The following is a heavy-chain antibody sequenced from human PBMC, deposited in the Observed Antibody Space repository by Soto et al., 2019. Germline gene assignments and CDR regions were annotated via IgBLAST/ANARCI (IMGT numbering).Heavy chain of an antibody. Sequence: EVQLVESGGGLVQPGGSLRLSCAASGFTFSSYSMNWVRQAPGKGLEWVSYISSSSSTIYYADSVKGRFTISRDNAKNSLYLQMNSLRAEDTAVYYCARPGYCSGGSCYGGWDYWGQGTLVTVSS. CDR1: GFTFSSYS. CDR2: ISSSSSTI. CDR3: ARPGYCSGGSCYGGWDY. V-gene: IGHV3-48*01. J-gene: IGHJ4*02. D-gene: IGHD2-15*01.